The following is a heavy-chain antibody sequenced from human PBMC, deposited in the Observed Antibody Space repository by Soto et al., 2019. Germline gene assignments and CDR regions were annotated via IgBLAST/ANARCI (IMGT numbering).Heavy chain of an antibody. CDR3: ARRYGYSFDY. CDR2: IYYSGST. D-gene: IGHD1-1*01. Sequence: SETLSLTCTVSGGSISSYYWSWIRQPPGKGLEWIGYIYYSGSTNYNPSLKSRVTISVDTSKNQFSLKLGSVTAADTAVYYCARRYGYSFDYWGQGTLVTVSS. V-gene: IGHV4-59*08. CDR1: GGSISSYY. J-gene: IGHJ4*02.